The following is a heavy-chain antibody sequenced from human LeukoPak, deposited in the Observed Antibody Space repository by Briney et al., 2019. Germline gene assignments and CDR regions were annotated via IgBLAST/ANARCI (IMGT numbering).Heavy chain of an antibody. CDR3: ARLDLPATRFDY. D-gene: IGHD5-24*01. Sequence: SETLSLTCTVSGYSISSGYYWGWIRQPPGKGLEWIGSIYHSGRTFYNPSLKSRVTISVDTSKNRFSLKLTSVTAADTAVYYCARLDLPATRFDYWGQGTLVTVSS. CDR1: GYSISSGYY. J-gene: IGHJ4*02. CDR2: IYHSGRT. V-gene: IGHV4-38-2*02.